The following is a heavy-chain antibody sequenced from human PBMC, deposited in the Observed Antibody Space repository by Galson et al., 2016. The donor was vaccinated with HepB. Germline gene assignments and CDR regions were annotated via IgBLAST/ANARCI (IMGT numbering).Heavy chain of an antibody. V-gene: IGHV3-73*01. CDR1: GFTFSDSA. CDR2: IRSKVNTYAT. CDR3: TQRRASDGKGETVDN. J-gene: IGHJ4*02. Sequence: SLRLSCAASGFTFSDSAMHWVRQASGKGLEWLGRIRSKVNTYATAYAASGQGRFTISRDDSQNTAYLRMNSLKTEDSAVYYCTQRRASDGKGETVDNWGQGILVTVSS. D-gene: IGHD1-26*01.